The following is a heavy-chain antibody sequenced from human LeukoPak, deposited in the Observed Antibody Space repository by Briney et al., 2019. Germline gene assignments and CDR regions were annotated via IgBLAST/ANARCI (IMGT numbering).Heavy chain of an antibody. CDR1: GLTFSSYA. CDR3: AKDSSSSRLGY. J-gene: IGHJ4*02. V-gene: IGHV3-23*01. Sequence: GGSLRLSCAASGLTFSSYAMSWVRQAPGKGLEWVSAISGSGGSTYYADSVKGRFTISRDNSKNTLYLQMNSLRAEDTAVYYCAKDSSSSRLGYWGQGTLVTVSS. D-gene: IGHD6-6*01. CDR2: ISGSGGST.